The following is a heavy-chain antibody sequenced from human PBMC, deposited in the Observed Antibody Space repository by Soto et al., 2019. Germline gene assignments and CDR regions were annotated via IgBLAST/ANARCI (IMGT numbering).Heavy chain of an antibody. CDR3: ATLKGTGYSSGRSYYYYGMDV. V-gene: IGHV4-39*01. CDR1: GGSISSSSYY. Sequence: SETLSLTCTVSGGSISSSSYYWGWIRQPPGKGLEWIGSIYYSGSTYYNPSLKSRVTISVDTSKNQFSLKLSSVTAADTAVYYCATLKGTGYSSGRSYYYYGMDVWGQGTTVTVSS. CDR2: IYYSGST. D-gene: IGHD6-19*01. J-gene: IGHJ6*02.